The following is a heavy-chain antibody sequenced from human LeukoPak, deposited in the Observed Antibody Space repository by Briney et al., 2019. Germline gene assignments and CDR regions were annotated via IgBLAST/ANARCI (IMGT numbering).Heavy chain of an antibody. J-gene: IGHJ3*02. CDR1: GFTFSSYE. Sequence: PGGSLRLSCAASGFTFSSYEINWVRQAPGKGLEWVSYISSSGSTIYYADSVKGRFTISRDNAKNSLYLQMNSLRAEDTAVYYCARDPQYYYGSGRNPNAFDIWGQGTMVTVSS. V-gene: IGHV3-48*03. CDR3: ARDPQYYYGSGRNPNAFDI. CDR2: ISSSGSTI. D-gene: IGHD3-10*01.